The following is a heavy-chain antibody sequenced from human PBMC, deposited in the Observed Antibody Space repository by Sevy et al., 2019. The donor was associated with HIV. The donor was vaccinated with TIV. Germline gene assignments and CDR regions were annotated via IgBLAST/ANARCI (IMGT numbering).Heavy chain of an antibody. CDR3: GREYSGGDYGMDV. V-gene: IGHV3-30*03. J-gene: IGHJ6*02. CDR1: GFTFSDHG. D-gene: IGHD3-10*01. Sequence: GGSLRLSCEASGFTFSDHGMNWVRQAPGKGLEWVALISFDGSGKYYADSVKGLFRISRDNSKNMLYLQTTGLRVEDTAVYYCGREYSGGDYGMDVWGQRTTVTVSS. CDR2: ISFDGSGK.